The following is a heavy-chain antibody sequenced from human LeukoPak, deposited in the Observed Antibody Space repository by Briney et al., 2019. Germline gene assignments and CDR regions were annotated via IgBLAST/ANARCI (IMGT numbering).Heavy chain of an antibody. J-gene: IGHJ1*01. CDR2: IYHSGTT. CDR3: AQMAPFSPSFSQQ. V-gene: IGHV4-59*01. D-gene: IGHD5-24*01. CDR1: GGYITSYF. Sequence: SETLSLTCTVSGGYITSYFWTWFRQPPGKGLDWIGYIYHSGTTNYNPSLKSRVSISVDTSKTQFSLNLRSVTAADTAVYYCAQMAPFSPSFSQQWGQGTLVTVSS.